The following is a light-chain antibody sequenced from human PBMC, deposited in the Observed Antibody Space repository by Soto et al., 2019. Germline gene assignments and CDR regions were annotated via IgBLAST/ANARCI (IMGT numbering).Light chain of an antibody. CDR2: DTS. J-gene: IGKJ3*01. V-gene: IGKV3-11*01. CDR3: QQRTNWPLSFT. Sequence: EIVLTQSPATLSLSPGERATLSCRASQSVSSYLAWYQQKPGQAPRLLIYDTSKRAAGIPARFSGSGSVTDFTLTISGVEPEDFAVYYCQQRTNWPLSFTFGPGTKVDIK. CDR1: QSVSSY.